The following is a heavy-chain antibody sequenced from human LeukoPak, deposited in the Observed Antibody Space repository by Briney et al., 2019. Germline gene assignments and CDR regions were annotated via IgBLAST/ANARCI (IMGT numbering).Heavy chain of an antibody. V-gene: IGHV3-66*01. J-gene: IGHJ4*02. CDR3: AKGWGVVAAGFDY. CDR1: GFTVSSNY. CDR2: IYSGGST. Sequence: GGSLRLSCAASGFTVSSNYMSWVRQAPGKGLEWVSVIYSGGSTYYADSVKGRFTISRDNSKNTLYLQLNSLRAEDTAVYYCAKGWGVVAAGFDYWGQGTLVTVSS. D-gene: IGHD2-15*01.